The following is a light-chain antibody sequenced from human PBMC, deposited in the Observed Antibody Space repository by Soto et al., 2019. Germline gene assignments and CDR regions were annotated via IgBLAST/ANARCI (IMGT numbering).Light chain of an antibody. CDR1: QSIGSY. CDR3: QHSYSNFPIT. Sequence: DIQMTQSPSSLSASVGDGVTITCRASQSIGSYLNWYQQKPGKAPKLLIYAASSLESGVPSRFSGRGSGAEYTLTISSLQPEDFATYFCQHSYSNFPITFGQGTRLEIK. CDR2: AAS. V-gene: IGKV1-39*01. J-gene: IGKJ5*01.